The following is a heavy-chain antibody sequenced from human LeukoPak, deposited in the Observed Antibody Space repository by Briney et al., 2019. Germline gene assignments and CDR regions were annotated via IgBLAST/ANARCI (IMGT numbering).Heavy chain of an antibody. Sequence: QPGGSLRLSRAASGFTFSRYWMSWVRQAPGKGLEWVANINQDGSEKYYVDSVKGRFTIFRDNAKNSLHLQMNGLRAEDTAVYYCARGPLFGSGMVDYWGQGTLVTVSS. CDR2: INQDGSEK. D-gene: IGHD3-10*01. V-gene: IGHV3-7*01. J-gene: IGHJ4*02. CDR3: ARGPLFGSGMVDY. CDR1: GFTFSRYW.